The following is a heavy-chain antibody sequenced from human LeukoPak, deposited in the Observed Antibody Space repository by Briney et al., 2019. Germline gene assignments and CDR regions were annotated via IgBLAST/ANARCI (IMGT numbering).Heavy chain of an antibody. V-gene: IGHV3-21*01. CDR3: ARDPKGPDDYVPDY. Sequence: GSLRLSCAASGFTFSSYSMNWVRQAPGKGLEWVSSISSSSYIYYADSVKGRFTISRDNAKNSLYLQMNSLRAEDTAVYYCARDPKGPDDYVPDYWGQGTLVTVSS. J-gene: IGHJ4*02. D-gene: IGHD4-17*01. CDR2: ISSSSYI. CDR1: GFTFSSYS.